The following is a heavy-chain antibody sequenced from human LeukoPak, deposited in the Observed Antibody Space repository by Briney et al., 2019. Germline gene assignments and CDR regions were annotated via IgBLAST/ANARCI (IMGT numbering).Heavy chain of an antibody. J-gene: IGHJ6*03. D-gene: IGHD6-19*01. CDR3: ARQTRSIIAVASHYYYYMDV. CDR2: IYPGDSDT. V-gene: IGHV5-51*01. CDR1: GYSFTSYW. Sequence: GESLKISCKGSGYSFTSYWIGRVRQMPGKGLEWMGIIYPGDSDTRYSPSFQGQVTISADKSISTAYLQWSSLKASDTAMYYCARQTRSIIAVASHYYYYMDVWGKGTTVTISS.